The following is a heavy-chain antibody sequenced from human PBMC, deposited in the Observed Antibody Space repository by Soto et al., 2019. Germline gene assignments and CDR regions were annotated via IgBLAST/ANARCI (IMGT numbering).Heavy chain of an antibody. CDR2: ISAYNGNT. J-gene: IGHJ3*02. D-gene: IGHD1-26*01. CDR1: GYTFTSYG. CDR3: ARANRYRHGANDAFDI. Sequence: ASVKVSCKASGYTFTSYGISWVRQAPGQGLEWMGWISAYNGNTNYAQKLQGRVTMTTDTSTSTAYMELRSLRSDDTAVYYCARANRYRHGANDAFDIWGQGTMVTVSS. V-gene: IGHV1-18*01.